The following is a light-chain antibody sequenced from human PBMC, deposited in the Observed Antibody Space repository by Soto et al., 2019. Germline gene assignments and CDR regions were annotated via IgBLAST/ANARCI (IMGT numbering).Light chain of an antibody. Sequence: DIQMTQSPASLSASVGDRVTITCRASQSISNYLNWYQQKPGKAPNLLIYAASSLRSGVPSRSSGSGSGTDFNLTISSLQPEDFATYSCQQFYTTLFTFGPGTNVEIK. J-gene: IGKJ3*01. CDR1: QSISNY. CDR3: QQFYTTLFT. CDR2: AAS. V-gene: IGKV1-39*01.